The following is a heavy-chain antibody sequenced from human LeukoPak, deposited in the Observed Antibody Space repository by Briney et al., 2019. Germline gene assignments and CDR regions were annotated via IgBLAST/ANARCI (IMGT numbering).Heavy chain of an antibody. CDR3: AKDLGGYYLPRVFDY. CDR2: ISGSGGST. CDR1: GFTFSSYA. D-gene: IGHD3-22*01. V-gene: IGHV3-23*01. J-gene: IGHJ4*02. Sequence: GGSLRLSCAASGFTFSSYAMSWVRQAPGKGPEWVSAISGSGGSTYYADSVKGRFTISRDNSKNTLYLQMNSLRAKDTAVYYCAKDLGGYYLPRVFDYWGQGTLVTVSS.